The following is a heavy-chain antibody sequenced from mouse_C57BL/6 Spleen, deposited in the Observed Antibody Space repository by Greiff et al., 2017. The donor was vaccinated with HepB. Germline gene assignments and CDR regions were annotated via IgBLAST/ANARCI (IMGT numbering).Heavy chain of an antibody. D-gene: IGHD2-5*01. CDR3: ASGGYSNWYFDV. V-gene: IGHV3-8*01. CDR1: GYSIPSDY. CDR2: ISYSGST. J-gene: IGHJ1*03. Sequence: EVQLQQSGPGLAKPSQTLSLTCSVTGYSIPSDYWNWIRKFPGNKLEYMGYISYSGSTYYNPSLKSRISITRDTSKNQYYLQLNSVTTEDTATYYCASGGYSNWYFDVWGTGTTVTVAS.